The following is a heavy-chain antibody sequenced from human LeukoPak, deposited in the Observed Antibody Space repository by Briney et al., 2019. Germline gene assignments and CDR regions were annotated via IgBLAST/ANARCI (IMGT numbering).Heavy chain of an antibody. V-gene: IGHV3-23*01. J-gene: IGHJ4*02. Sequence: PGGSLILSCAASGFTFSNYAMSWVRQVPGRGLEWVSTISSRGDSTYDADSVKGRFTTSRDNSKNTLYLQMNSLRAEDTAVYYCAKVSGSGYCDYWGQGTLVTVSS. CDR3: AKVSGSGYCDY. D-gene: IGHD2-15*01. CDR1: GFTFSNYA. CDR2: ISSRGDST.